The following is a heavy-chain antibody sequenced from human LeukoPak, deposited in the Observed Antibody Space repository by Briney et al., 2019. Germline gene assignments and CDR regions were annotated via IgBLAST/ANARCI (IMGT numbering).Heavy chain of an antibody. V-gene: IGHV1-18*01. CDR1: GYTFTSYG. CDR3: ARDPVAYCGGDCYSTWDYFDY. Sequence: ASVKVSCKASGYTFTSYGISWVRQAPGQGLEWMGWVSAYNGNTNYAQKLQGRVTMTTDTSTSTAYMELRSLRPDDTAVYYCARDPVAYCGGDCYSTWDYFDYWGQGTLVTVSS. CDR2: VSAYNGNT. D-gene: IGHD2-21*02. J-gene: IGHJ4*02.